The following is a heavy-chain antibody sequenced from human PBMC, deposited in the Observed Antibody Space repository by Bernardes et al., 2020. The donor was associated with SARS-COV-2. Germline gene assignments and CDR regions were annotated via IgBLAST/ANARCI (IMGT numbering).Heavy chain of an antibody. Sequence: SETLSLTCTVSGGSISTYYWGWIRQPPGKRLEWIGHVYNSGSTDYNPSLKSRVTMSVDTSKNQFSLKLTSVTAADTAVYYCARQGNCGDDCFSYYYYAMDVWGQGTTVTVSS. CDR2: VYNSGST. CDR1: GGSISTYY. D-gene: IGHD2-21*01. V-gene: IGHV4-59*08. CDR3: ARQGNCGDDCFSYYYYAMDV. J-gene: IGHJ6*02.